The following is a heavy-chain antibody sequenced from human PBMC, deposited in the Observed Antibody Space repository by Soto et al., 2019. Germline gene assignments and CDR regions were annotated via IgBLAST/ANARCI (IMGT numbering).Heavy chain of an antibody. D-gene: IGHD2-2*01. Sequence: PGGSLRLSCAASGFTFSSYCMNWVRQAPGKGLEWVSSISSSSSYIYYAHSVKGRFTISRDNAKNSLYLKMNSLRDEDMAVYYCARGGSTSSNWFDPWGQGTLVTVSS. CDR1: GFTFSSYC. J-gene: IGHJ5*02. CDR2: ISSSSSYI. CDR3: ARGGSTSSNWFDP. V-gene: IGHV3-21*01.